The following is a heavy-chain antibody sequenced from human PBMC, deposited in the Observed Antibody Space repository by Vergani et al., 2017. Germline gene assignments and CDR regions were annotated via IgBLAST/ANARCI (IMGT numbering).Heavy chain of an antibody. CDR1: GFTFSSYG. J-gene: IGHJ4*02. Sequence: QVQLVESGGGVVQPGRSLRLSCAASGFTFSSYGMHWVRQAPGKGLEWVAVIWYDGSNKYYADSVKGRFTISRDNSKNTLYLQMNSLRAEDTAVYYCAKDRVGGHYYFDYWGQGTLVTVSS. V-gene: IGHV3-33*06. CDR2: IWYDGSNK. D-gene: IGHD2-2*01. CDR3: AKDRVGGHYYFDY.